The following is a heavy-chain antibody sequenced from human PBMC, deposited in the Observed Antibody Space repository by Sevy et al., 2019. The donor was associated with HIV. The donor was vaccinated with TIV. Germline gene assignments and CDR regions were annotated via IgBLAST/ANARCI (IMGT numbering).Heavy chain of an antibody. CDR1: GFTFSSYG. D-gene: IGHD3-3*01. J-gene: IGHJ3*02. CDR3: AKTHFGVDAFDI. CDR2: IRYDGSNK. Sequence: GGSLRLSCAASGFTFSSYGMHWVRQAPGKGLEWVAFIRYDGSNKYYADSVKGRFTISRDNSKNTLYLQTNSLRAEDTAVYYCAKTHFGVDAFDIWGQGTMVTVSS. V-gene: IGHV3-30*02.